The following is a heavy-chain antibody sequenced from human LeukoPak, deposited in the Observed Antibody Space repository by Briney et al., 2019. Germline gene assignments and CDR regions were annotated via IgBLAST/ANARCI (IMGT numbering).Heavy chain of an antibody. CDR3: ARPQGFQLLDFEY. CDR1: GYSISSGYY. Sequence: PSETLSLTCAVSGYSISSGYYWGWIRQPPGKGLEWIGSIYHSGSTYYNPSLKSRVIISVDTSKNQFSLKLNSVTAADTAVYYCARPQGFQLLDFEYWGQGTLVTVSS. D-gene: IGHD2-2*01. J-gene: IGHJ4*02. CDR2: IYHSGST. V-gene: IGHV4-38-2*01.